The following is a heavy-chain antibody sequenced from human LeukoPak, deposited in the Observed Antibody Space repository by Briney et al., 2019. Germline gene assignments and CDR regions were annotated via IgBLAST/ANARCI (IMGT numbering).Heavy chain of an antibody. CDR3: AKDGVGATYYYYYGMDV. Sequence: GGSLRLSCAASGFTFSSYAMTWVRQAPGKGLEWVSAISGSGGSTYYADSVKGRFTISRDNSKNTLYLQMNSLRAEDTAVYYCAKDGVGATYYYYYGMDVWGQGTTVTVSS. CDR1: GFTFSSYA. CDR2: ISGSGGST. D-gene: IGHD1-26*01. V-gene: IGHV3-23*01. J-gene: IGHJ6*02.